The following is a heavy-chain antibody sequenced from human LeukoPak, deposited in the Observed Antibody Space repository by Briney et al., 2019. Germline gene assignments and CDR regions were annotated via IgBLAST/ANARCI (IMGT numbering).Heavy chain of an antibody. D-gene: IGHD3-22*01. J-gene: IGHJ6*03. CDR1: GYTFTGYY. Sequence: ASVKVSCKASGYTFTGYYMHWVRQAPGQGLEWMGWINPNSGGTNYAQKFQGRVTMTRDTSISTAYMEVSRLRSDDTAVYYCARGVDYYDSSGYYYVPYYYYYYYMDVWGKGTTVTVSS. CDR2: INPNSGGT. V-gene: IGHV1-2*02. CDR3: ARGVDYYDSSGYYYVPYYYYYYYMDV.